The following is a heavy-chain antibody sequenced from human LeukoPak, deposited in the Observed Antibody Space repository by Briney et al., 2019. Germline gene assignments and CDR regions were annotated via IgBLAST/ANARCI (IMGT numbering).Heavy chain of an antibody. CDR3: ARGESVYSGYGGYFDY. J-gene: IGHJ4*02. Sequence: GGPLRLSCAASGFTFSSYAMHWVRQAPGKGLEWVAVISYDGSNKYYADSVKGRFTISRDNSKNTLYLQMNSLRAEDTAVYYCARGESVYSGYGGYFDYWGQGTLVTVSS. CDR1: GFTFSSYA. D-gene: IGHD5-12*01. V-gene: IGHV3-30-3*01. CDR2: ISYDGSNK.